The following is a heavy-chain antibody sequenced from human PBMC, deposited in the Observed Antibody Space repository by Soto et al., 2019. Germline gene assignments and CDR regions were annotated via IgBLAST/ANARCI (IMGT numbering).Heavy chain of an antibody. CDR1: GYTFASYD. CDR2: MNPNRKNT. J-gene: IGHJ5*01. V-gene: IGHV1-8*01. D-gene: IGHD2-21*01. Sequence: QVQLVQSGAEVKTPGASVKVSCKASGYTFASYDINWVRQAPGQGLEWMGWMNPNRKNTGYAQKFQGRLTMTRDIALSIAHMELSSLRNEDTAVYYCARSDGYHFNWLDSWGQGTLVTVSA. CDR3: ARSDGYHFNWLDS.